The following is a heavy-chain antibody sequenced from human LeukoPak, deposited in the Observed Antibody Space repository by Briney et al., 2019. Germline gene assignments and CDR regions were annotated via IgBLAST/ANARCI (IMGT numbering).Heavy chain of an antibody. CDR1: GFTFSSYE. D-gene: IGHD6-13*01. J-gene: IGHJ4*02. CDR2: ISSSGSTI. V-gene: IGHV3-48*03. Sequence: PGGSLRLSCAASGFTFSSYEMNWVRQAPGKGLEWVSYISSSGSTIYYADSVKGRFTISRDNSKNSLYLQMNSLRAEDTAFYYCAKSTSSWSEFEYWGQGTLVTVSS. CDR3: AKSTSSWSEFEY.